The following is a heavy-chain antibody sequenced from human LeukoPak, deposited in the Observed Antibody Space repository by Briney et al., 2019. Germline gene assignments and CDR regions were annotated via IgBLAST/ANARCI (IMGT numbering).Heavy chain of an antibody. CDR3: ASLYCGGDCYSFQH. J-gene: IGHJ1*01. Sequence: SETLSLTCTVSGGSISSYYWSWIRQPPGKGLEWIGYIYYSGSTNYNPSLKSRVTISVDTSKNQFSLKLSSVTAADTAVYYCASLYCGGDCYSFQHWGQGTLVTVSS. D-gene: IGHD2-21*02. CDR2: IYYSGST. V-gene: IGHV4-59*01. CDR1: GGSISSYY.